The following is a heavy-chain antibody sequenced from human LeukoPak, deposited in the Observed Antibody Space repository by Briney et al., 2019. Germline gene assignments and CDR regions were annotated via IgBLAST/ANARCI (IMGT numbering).Heavy chain of an antibody. V-gene: IGHV4-59*01. J-gene: IGHJ5*02. CDR3: VRGKNGYNP. CDR2: MHHNGEI. D-gene: IGHD5-24*01. CDR1: GCSISDYY. Sequence: SETLSLTCTVSGCSISDYYWSWIRQPPGKGLEWIGYMHHNGEIEYNPSLKSRVTISMDTAKNQLYLKVRSVIAADTATYYCVRGKNGYNPWGQGTLVTVSS.